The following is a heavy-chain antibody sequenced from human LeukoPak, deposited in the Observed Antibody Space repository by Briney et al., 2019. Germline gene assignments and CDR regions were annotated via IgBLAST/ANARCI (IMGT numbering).Heavy chain of an antibody. D-gene: IGHD2-2*01. CDR1: GFTSSDYY. Sequence: GGSLRLSCAASGFTSSDYYMSWIRQAPGKGLEWVSYISSSGSTIYYADSVKGRFTISRDNAKNSLYLQMNSLRAEDTAVYYCARDPRCSSTSCYLSWGQGTLVTVSS. CDR3: ARDPRCSSTSCYLS. J-gene: IGHJ4*02. V-gene: IGHV3-11*01. CDR2: ISSSGSTI.